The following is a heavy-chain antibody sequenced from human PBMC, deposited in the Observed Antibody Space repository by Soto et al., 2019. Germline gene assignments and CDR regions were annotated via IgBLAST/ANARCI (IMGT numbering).Heavy chain of an antibody. D-gene: IGHD3-10*01. CDR2: IYPGDSDT. J-gene: IGHJ4*02. Sequence: GESLKISCTGSGYSFSTYWIAWVRQMPGKGLEWMGIIYPGDSDTRYSPSFQGQVTISADTSTKTAYLQWSSLKASDTAIYYCARLPQFLWFEALTSRAYYFNYLGPGTLVTVSS. CDR1: GYSFSTYW. V-gene: IGHV5-51*01. CDR3: ARLPQFLWFEALTSRAYYFNY.